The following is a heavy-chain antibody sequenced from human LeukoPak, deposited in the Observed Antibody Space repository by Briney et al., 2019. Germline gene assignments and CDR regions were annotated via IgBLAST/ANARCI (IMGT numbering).Heavy chain of an antibody. CDR1: GFTFSSYW. J-gene: IGHJ4*02. D-gene: IGHD6-13*01. Sequence: GGSLRLSCAASGFTFSSYWMSWVRQAPGKGLEWVANIRQDGSDKNYVDSVEGRFTISRDNAKRSLYLQTNSLRAEDTAVYYCAQPPIAATGNWGQGTLVTVSS. CDR3: AQPPIAATGN. CDR2: IRQDGSDK. V-gene: IGHV3-7*01.